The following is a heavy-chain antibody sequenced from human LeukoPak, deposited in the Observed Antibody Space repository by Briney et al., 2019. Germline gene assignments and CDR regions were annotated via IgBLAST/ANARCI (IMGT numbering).Heavy chain of an antibody. CDR1: GFTFSSYS. CDR3: ARVSDCSGGSCYQFDY. Sequence: PGGSLRLSCAASGFTFSSYSMNWVRQAPGKGPEWVSSISSSSSYIYYADSVKGRFTISRDNAKNSLYLQMNSLRAEDTAVYYCARVSDCSGGSCYQFDYWGQGTLVTVSS. V-gene: IGHV3-21*01. CDR2: ISSSSSYI. D-gene: IGHD2-15*01. J-gene: IGHJ4*02.